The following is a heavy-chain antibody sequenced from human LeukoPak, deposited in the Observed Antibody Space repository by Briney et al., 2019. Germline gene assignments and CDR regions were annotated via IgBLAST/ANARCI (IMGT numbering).Heavy chain of an antibody. J-gene: IGHJ4*02. Sequence: PGGSLRLSCEASGFTFSTYAMTWVRRAPGKGLEWVSAISGSGATTYYAASVKGRFTVSRDNSKNTLYLQMNSLRAEDTAVYYCAVRQFGSSGTRAFDYWGQGTLVTVSS. CDR3: AVRQFGSSGTRAFDY. D-gene: IGHD5-18*01. V-gene: IGHV3-23*01. CDR1: GFTFSTYA. CDR2: ISGSGATT.